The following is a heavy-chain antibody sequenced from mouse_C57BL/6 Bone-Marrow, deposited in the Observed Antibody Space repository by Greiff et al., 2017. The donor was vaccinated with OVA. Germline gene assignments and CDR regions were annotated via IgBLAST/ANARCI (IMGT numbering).Heavy chain of an antibody. D-gene: IGHD1-1*01. CDR1: GYTFTDYY. CDR2: INPNNGGT. CDR3: ARWVYYGSSLCAMDY. J-gene: IGHJ4*01. V-gene: IGHV1-26*01. Sequence: EVQLQHSGPELVKPGASVKISCKASGYTFTDYYMNWVKQSHGKSLEWIGDINPNNGGTSYNQQFKGKATLTVDKSYSTAYMELRSLTSEVSAVKYCARWVYYGSSLCAMDYGGQGTSVTVSS.